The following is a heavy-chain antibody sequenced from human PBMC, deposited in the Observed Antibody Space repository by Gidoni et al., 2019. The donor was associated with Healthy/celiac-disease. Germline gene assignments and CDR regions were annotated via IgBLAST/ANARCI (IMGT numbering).Heavy chain of an antibody. Sequence: QVQLQESGPGLVKPSETLSPTCTVSGGSTSSYYWSWIRQPPGKGLEWIGYIYYSGSTNYNPSLKSRVTISVDTSKNQISLKLSSVTAADTAVYYCARDPTGSSSWSYFDYWGQGTLVTVSS. D-gene: IGHD6-13*01. V-gene: IGHV4-59*01. J-gene: IGHJ4*02. CDR1: GGSTSSYY. CDR3: ARDPTGSSSWSYFDY. CDR2: IYYSGST.